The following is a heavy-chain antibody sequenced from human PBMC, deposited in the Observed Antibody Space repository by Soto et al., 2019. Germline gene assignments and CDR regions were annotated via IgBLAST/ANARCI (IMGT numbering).Heavy chain of an antibody. CDR2: ISSSRSTI. CDR1: GFTFSSYS. CDR3: ARMWLREYYYYGMDV. Sequence: EVQLVESGGGLVQPGGSLRLSCAASGFTFSSYSMNWVRQAPGKGLEWVSYISSSRSTIYYADSVKGRFTISRDNAKNSLYLQMNSLRDEDTAVYYCARMWLREYYYYGMDVWGQGTTVTVSS. V-gene: IGHV3-48*02. D-gene: IGHD5-12*01. J-gene: IGHJ6*02.